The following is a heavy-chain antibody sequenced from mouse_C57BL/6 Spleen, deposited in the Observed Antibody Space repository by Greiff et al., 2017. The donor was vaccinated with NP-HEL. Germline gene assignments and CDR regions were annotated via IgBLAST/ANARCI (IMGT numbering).Heavy chain of an antibody. CDR3: ARSSDWEGDYFDY. Sequence: QVQLQQPGAELVKPGASVKMSCKASGYTFTSYWITWVKQRPGQGLEWIGDIYPGSGSTNYNEKFKSKATLTVDTSSSTAYTQLSSLTSEDSAVYYCARSSDWEGDYFDYWGQGTTLTVSS. CDR2: IYPGSGST. CDR1: GYTFTSYW. J-gene: IGHJ2*01. D-gene: IGHD4-1*01. V-gene: IGHV1-55*01.